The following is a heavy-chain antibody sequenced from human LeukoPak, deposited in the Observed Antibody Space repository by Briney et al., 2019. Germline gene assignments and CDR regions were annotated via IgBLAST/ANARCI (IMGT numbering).Heavy chain of an antibody. J-gene: IGHJ3*02. V-gene: IGHV4-31*03. Sequence: SQTLSLTCTVSGGSISSGGYSWSWIRQHPGKGLEWIGYIYYSGSTYYNPSLKSRVTISVDTSKNQFSLKLSSVTAADTAVYYCARENCRTSCYGRHPRGAFDIWGQGTMVTVSS. CDR2: IYYSGST. D-gene: IGHD2-2*01. CDR1: GGSISSGGYS. CDR3: ARENCRTSCYGRHPRGAFDI.